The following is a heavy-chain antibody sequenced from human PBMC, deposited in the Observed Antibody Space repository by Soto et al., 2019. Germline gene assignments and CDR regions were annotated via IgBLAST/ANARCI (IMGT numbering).Heavy chain of an antibody. CDR3: ARLGFNYDFLSGYYNVHHYYGIDV. V-gene: IGHV5-51*01. CDR1: NFTSYW. D-gene: IGHD3-3*01. J-gene: IGHJ6*02. Sequence: NFTSYWIAWVRQMPGEGLEWMGITYPGDSDTRYSPSFQGQVTISADKSINSVYLQWSSLKASDTATYYCARLGFNYDFLSGYYNVHHYYGIDVWGQGTTVTVSS. CDR2: TYPGDSDT.